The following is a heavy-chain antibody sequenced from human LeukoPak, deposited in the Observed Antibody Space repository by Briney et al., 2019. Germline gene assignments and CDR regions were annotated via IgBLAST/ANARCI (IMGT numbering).Heavy chain of an antibody. Sequence: ASVKVSCKASGYTFTGYYMHWVRQAPGQGLEWMGWINPNSGGTNYAQKFQGRVTMTRDTSISTAYMELSRLRSDDTAVYYCARGGWELFYYYYYMDVWGKGTTVTVSS. CDR1: GYTFTGYY. D-gene: IGHD1-26*01. CDR2: INPNSGGT. V-gene: IGHV1-2*02. CDR3: ARGGWELFYYYYYMDV. J-gene: IGHJ6*03.